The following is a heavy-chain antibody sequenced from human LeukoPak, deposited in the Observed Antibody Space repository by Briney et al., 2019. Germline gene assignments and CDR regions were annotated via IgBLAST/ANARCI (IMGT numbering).Heavy chain of an antibody. CDR2: IYSGGST. Sequence: ETLSLTCAVYGGSLSTYYWSWVRQAPGKGLEWVSVIYSGGSTYYADSVKGRFTISRDNSKNTLYLQMNSLRAEDTAVYYCAKDGIAARRFDYWGQGTLVTVSS. CDR1: GGSLSTYY. J-gene: IGHJ4*02. V-gene: IGHV3-53*01. CDR3: AKDGIAARRFDY. D-gene: IGHD6-6*01.